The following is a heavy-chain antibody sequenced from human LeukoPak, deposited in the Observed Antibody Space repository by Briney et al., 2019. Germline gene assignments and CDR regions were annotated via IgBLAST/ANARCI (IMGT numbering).Heavy chain of an antibody. J-gene: IGHJ5*02. CDR3: ARDGGTNCSGTSCLWFDP. D-gene: IGHD2-2*01. V-gene: IGHV1-46*01. CDR1: GYTFTSYY. Sequence: GASVKVSCKASGYTFTSYYMHWVRQAPGQGLEWMGIINPSGGSTSYAQKFQGRVTVTRDTSTSTVYMELSSLRSDDTAVYYCARDGGTNCSGTSCLWFDPWGQGTLVTVSS. CDR2: INPSGGST.